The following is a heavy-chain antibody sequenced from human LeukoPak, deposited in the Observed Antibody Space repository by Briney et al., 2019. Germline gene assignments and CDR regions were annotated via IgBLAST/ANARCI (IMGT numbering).Heavy chain of an antibody. CDR2: ISYDGNNK. V-gene: IGHV3-30-3*01. CDR3: ARDLSMYYSYGMDV. CDR1: GFTFSTYA. Sequence: SLRLSCAASGFTFSTYAMHWVRQAPGKGLEWVAVISYDGNNKYYADSVRGRFTTSRDNSKNTLSLQMDSLRAEDTAVYYCARDLSMYYSYGMDVWGQGTTVTVSS. J-gene: IGHJ6*02.